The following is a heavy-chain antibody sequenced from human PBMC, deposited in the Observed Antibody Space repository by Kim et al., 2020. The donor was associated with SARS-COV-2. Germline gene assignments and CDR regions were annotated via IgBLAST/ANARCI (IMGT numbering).Heavy chain of an antibody. CDR1: GGSFSGYY. J-gene: IGHJ4*02. CDR2: INHSGST. Sequence: SETLSLTCAVYGGSFSGYYWSWIRQPPGKGLEWIGEINHSGSTNYNPSLKSRVTISVDTSKNQFSLKLSSVTAADTAVYYCARAYYYDSSGYPLDYWGQGTLVTVSS. V-gene: IGHV4-34*01. CDR3: ARAYYYDSSGYPLDY. D-gene: IGHD3-22*01.